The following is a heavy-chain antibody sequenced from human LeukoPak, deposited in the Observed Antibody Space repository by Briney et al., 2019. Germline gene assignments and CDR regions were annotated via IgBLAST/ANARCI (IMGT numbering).Heavy chain of an antibody. CDR3: ARGDYYGSGRFLVFDYYYYMDV. D-gene: IGHD3-10*01. J-gene: IGHJ6*03. CDR2: FDPEDGET. V-gene: IGHV1-24*01. Sequence: ASVKVSCKVSGYTLTELSMHWVRQAPGKGLEWMGGFDPEDGETIYAQKFQGRVTMTRNTSISTAYMELSSLRSEDTAVYYCARGDYYGSGRFLVFDYYYYMDVWGKGTTVSVSS. CDR1: GYTLTELS.